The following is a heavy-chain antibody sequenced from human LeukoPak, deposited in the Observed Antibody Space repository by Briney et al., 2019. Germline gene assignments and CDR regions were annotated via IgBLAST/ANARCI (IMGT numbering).Heavy chain of an antibody. CDR1: GFTFSSYS. CDR3: ARLPYYYDSSGYCYFSFDY. Sequence: AGGSLRLSCAASGFTFSSYSMNWVPQAPGKGLEWVSSISSRSSYIYYADSVKGRFTISRDNAENSLYLQMNSLSAEDTAVYYCARLPYYYDSSGYCYFSFDYWGQGTLVTVSS. CDR2: ISSRSSYI. D-gene: IGHD3-22*01. V-gene: IGHV3-21*01. J-gene: IGHJ4*02.